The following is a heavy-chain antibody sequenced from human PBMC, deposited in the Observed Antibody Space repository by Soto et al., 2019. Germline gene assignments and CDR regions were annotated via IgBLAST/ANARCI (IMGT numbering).Heavy chain of an antibody. J-gene: IGHJ4*02. D-gene: IGHD3-3*01. CDR3: AKGAYYDFWSGYYKSHLFDY. CDR1: GFTFSSYG. CDR2: ISYDGSNK. Sequence: GGSLRLSCAASGFTFSSYGMHWVRQAPGKGLEWVAVISYDGSNKYYADSVKGRFTISRDNSKNTLYLQMNSLRAEDTAVYYCAKGAYYDFWSGYYKSHLFDYWGQGTLVTVSS. V-gene: IGHV3-30*18.